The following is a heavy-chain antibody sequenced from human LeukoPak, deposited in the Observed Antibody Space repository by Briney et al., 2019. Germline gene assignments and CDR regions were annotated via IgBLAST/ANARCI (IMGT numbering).Heavy chain of an antibody. Sequence: GGSLRLSCAASGFTFSSYEMNWVREAPGKGLGWGSVIYSGGSTYYADSVKGRFSLSRDNSKNTLYLQMNSLTDEDTAVYHCARGQFYYGSGTFYPMDSWGQGTLVTVSS. D-gene: IGHD3-10*01. V-gene: IGHV3-66*01. CDR2: IYSGGST. J-gene: IGHJ4*02. CDR3: ARGQFYYGSGTFYPMDS. CDR1: GFTFSSYE.